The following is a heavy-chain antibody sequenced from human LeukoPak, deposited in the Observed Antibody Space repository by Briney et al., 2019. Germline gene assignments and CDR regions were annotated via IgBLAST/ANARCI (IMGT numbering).Heavy chain of an antibody. CDR2: INHSGST. CDR3: ARVGSGWYARSYDYMDV. V-gene: IGHV4-34*01. J-gene: IGHJ6*03. Sequence: PSETLSLTCAVYGGSFSGYYWSWIRQPPGKGLEWIGDINHSGSTNYNPSLKSRVSITVNTSKNLFPLKLSPVTAADTAVYYCARVGSGWYARSYDYMDVWGNGTTVTVSS. CDR1: GGSFSGYY. D-gene: IGHD6-19*01.